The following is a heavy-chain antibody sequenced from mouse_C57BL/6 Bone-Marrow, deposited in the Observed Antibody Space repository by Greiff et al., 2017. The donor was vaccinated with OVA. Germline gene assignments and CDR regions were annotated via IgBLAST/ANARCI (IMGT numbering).Heavy chain of an antibody. Sequence: VQLQQPGAELVRPGSSVKLSCKASGYTFTSYWMDWVKQRPGQGLEWIGNIYPSDSETHYNQKFKDKATLTVYKSSSTAYMQLSSLTSEDSAVYYCARPSYDYDAWFAYWGQGTLVTVSA. CDR2: IYPSDSET. J-gene: IGHJ3*01. CDR1: GYTFTSYW. D-gene: IGHD2-4*01. CDR3: ARPSYDYDAWFAY. V-gene: IGHV1-61*01.